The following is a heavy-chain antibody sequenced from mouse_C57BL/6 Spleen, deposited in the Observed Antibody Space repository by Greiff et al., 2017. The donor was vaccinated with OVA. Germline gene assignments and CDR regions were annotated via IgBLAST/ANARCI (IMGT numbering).Heavy chain of an antibody. Sequence: EVKLQESGEGLVKPGGSLKLSCAASGFTFSSYAMSWVRQTPEKRLEWVAYISSGGDYIYYADTVKGRFTISRDNARNTLYLQMSSLKSEDTAMYYCTRVYGNYDAMDYWGQGTSVTVSS. CDR2: ISSGGDYI. CDR1: GFTFSSYA. V-gene: IGHV5-9-1*02. D-gene: IGHD2-1*01. CDR3: TRVYGNYDAMDY. J-gene: IGHJ4*01.